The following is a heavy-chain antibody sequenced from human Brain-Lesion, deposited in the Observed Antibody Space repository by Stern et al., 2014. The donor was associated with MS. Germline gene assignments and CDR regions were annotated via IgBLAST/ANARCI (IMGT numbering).Heavy chain of an antibody. CDR3: ARDQRGITIFGVVTDYYYLGMDV. V-gene: IGHV1-2*02. J-gene: IGHJ6*02. D-gene: IGHD3-3*01. CDR1: GYIFTGYY. CDR2: INPNTGGT. Sequence: VQLVESGAEVKKPGASVKVSCKTSGYIFTGYYIHCARQAPGQGLEWMAWINPNTGGTKDAQKFQGRVTMSRDTSISTAYVELSSLTSDDTAVYYCARDQRGITIFGVVTDYYYLGMDVWGQGTTVTVSS.